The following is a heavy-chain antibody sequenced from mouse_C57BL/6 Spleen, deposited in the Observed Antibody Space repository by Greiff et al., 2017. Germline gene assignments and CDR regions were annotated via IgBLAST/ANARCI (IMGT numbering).Heavy chain of an antibody. J-gene: IGHJ2*01. CDR2: ISYNGSN. Sequence: ESGPGLVKPSQSLSLTCSVTGYSITSGYYWNWIRQFPGNKLEWMGYISYNGSNNYNPSLKNRISITRDTSKNQFFLKLNSVTTEDTATYYCAREDYGSSHYFDYWGQGTTLTVSS. CDR1: GYSITSGYY. CDR3: AREDYGSSHYFDY. V-gene: IGHV3-6*01. D-gene: IGHD1-1*01.